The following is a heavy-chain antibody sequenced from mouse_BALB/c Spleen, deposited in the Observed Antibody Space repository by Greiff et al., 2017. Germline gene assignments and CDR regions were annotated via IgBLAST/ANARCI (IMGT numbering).Heavy chain of an antibody. Sequence: DVMLVESGGGLVQPGGSLKLSCAASGFTFSSYTMSWVRQTPEKRLEWVAYISNGGGSTYYPDTVKGRFTISRDNAKNTLYLQMSSLKSEDTAMYYCAREGKFITTATGFDYWGQGTTLTVSS. J-gene: IGHJ2*01. CDR3: AREGKFITTATGFDY. V-gene: IGHV5-12-2*01. CDR2: ISNGGGST. CDR1: GFTFSSYT. D-gene: IGHD1-2*01.